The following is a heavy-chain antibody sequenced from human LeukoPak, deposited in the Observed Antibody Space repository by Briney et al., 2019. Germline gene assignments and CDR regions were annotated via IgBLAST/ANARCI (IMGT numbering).Heavy chain of an antibody. CDR2: ISSNGGST. Sequence: PGGSLRLSCAASGFTFSSYAMHWVRQAPGKGLEYVSAISSNGGSTYYANSVKGRFTISRDNSKNTLYLQMGSLRAEDMAVYCCAGTVDTAMVPMDVWGKGTTVTVSS. J-gene: IGHJ6*03. CDR3: AGTVDTAMVPMDV. V-gene: IGHV3-64*01. D-gene: IGHD5-18*01. CDR1: GFTFSSYA.